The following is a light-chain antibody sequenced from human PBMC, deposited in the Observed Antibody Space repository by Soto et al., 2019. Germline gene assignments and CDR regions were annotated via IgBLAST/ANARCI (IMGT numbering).Light chain of an antibody. CDR2: GAS. V-gene: IGKV3-15*01. CDR3: QQYNNWPPT. J-gene: IGKJ1*01. Sequence: EIVMTQSPATRSVSPGERATLSCRASQSVSSNFAWYQQKPGQSPRLLINGASTRATGIPARFSGSGSGTEFTLTISSLQSEYFAVYYCQQYNNWPPTFGQGTKVEFK. CDR1: QSVSSN.